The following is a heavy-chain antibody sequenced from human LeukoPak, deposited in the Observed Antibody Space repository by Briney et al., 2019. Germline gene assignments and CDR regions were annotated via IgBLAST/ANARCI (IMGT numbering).Heavy chain of an antibody. V-gene: IGHV4-59*08. CDR3: ARHWSYREVFDY. D-gene: IGHD1-26*01. CDR2: IYYSGST. Sequence: SETLSLTCTVAGGSISSYYWSWIRQPPGKGLEWIGYIYYSGSTNYNPSLKSRVTISVDTSKNQFSLKLSSVTAADTAVYYCARHWSYREVFDYWGRGTLVTVSS. J-gene: IGHJ4*02. CDR1: GGSISSYY.